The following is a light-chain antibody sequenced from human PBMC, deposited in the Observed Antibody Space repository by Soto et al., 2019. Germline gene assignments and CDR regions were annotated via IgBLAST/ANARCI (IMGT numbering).Light chain of an antibody. V-gene: IGLV2-14*01. CDR3: SSYTSSSTPNWV. Sequence: QSALTQPASVSGSPGQSITISSTGTSSDVGGYNYVSWYQQHPGKAPKLMIYDVSNRPSGVSNRFSGSKSGNTASLTISGLQAEDEADYYCSSYTSSSTPNWVFGGGTKLTVL. CDR1: SSDVGGYNY. J-gene: IGLJ3*02. CDR2: DVS.